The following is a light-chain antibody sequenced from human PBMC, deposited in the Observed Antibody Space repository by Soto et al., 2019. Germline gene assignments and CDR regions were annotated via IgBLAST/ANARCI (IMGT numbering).Light chain of an antibody. Sequence: EIVLTQSPATLSLSPGERATLSCRASQSVSSYLAWYQQKPGQAPRLLIYGASSRATGIPDRFSGSGSGTDFTLTISRLEPEDFAVYYCQQYGSSPPALTFGGGTKVEIK. CDR2: GAS. CDR1: QSVSSY. CDR3: QQYGSSPPALT. V-gene: IGKV3-20*01. J-gene: IGKJ4*01.